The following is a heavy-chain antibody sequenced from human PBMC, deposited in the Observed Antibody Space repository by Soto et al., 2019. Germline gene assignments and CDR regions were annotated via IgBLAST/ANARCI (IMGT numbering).Heavy chain of an antibody. J-gene: IGHJ4*02. V-gene: IGHV3-23*01. CDR2: ILHDETP. Sequence: PGGSLRLSCAASGFTFSTYAMTWVRQAPVRGLEWVSTILHDETPFYTDPVKGRFTISRDNVRGTLYLQMNGLRVEDAALYFCAKDLFPESGQRFFFESWGQGSLVTVSS. CDR3: AKDLFPESGQRFFFES. D-gene: IGHD2-21*01. CDR1: GFTFSTYA.